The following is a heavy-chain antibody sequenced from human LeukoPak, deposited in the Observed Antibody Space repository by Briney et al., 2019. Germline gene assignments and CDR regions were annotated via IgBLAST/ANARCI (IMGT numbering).Heavy chain of an antibody. CDR2: IYYSGST. V-gene: IGHV4-39*01. CDR3: ATISSGLLGVY. J-gene: IGHJ4*02. CDR1: GGSISSSRYY. Sequence: SETLSLTCTVSGGSISSSRYYWGWIRQPPGKGLEWIGGIYYSGSTYYTPSLKRLVTICVDTYKNQFSLKLSSVTDADTAVYYCATISSGLLGVYWGQGTLVTVSS. D-gene: IGHD6-19*01.